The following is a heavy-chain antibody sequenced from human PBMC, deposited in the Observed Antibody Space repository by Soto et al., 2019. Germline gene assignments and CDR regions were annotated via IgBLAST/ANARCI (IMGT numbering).Heavy chain of an antibody. Sequence: GGSLRLSCATSGFVVNRNYMHWVRQAPGKGLEWVSVMYSDGKTYYGESVKGRFTISRDNSKNTVFLHMKGLRAEDTAVYYCARSPYCGTECNSGYLDFWGQGSLVTVSS. D-gene: IGHD2-21*01. CDR3: ARSPYCGTECNSGYLDF. CDR1: GFVVNRNY. V-gene: IGHV3-53*01. CDR2: MYSDGKT. J-gene: IGHJ4*02.